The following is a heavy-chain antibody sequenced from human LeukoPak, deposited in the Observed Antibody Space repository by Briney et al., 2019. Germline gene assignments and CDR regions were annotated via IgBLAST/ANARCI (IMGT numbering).Heavy chain of an antibody. J-gene: IGHJ4*02. D-gene: IGHD2-8*01. CDR2: IIPIFGTA. V-gene: IGHV1-69*05. CDR1: GGTFISYA. CDR3: ARDWEPYCTNGVCPFDY. Sequence: SVKVSCKASGGTFISYAISWVRQAPGQGLEWMGRIIPIFGTANYAQKFQGRGTITTDESTSTAYMELSSLRSEDTAVYYCARDWEPYCTNGVCPFDYWGQGTLVTVSS.